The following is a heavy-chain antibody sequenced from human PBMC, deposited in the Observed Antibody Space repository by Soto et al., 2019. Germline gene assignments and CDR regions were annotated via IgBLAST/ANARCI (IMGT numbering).Heavy chain of an antibody. CDR3: ARNGAAASHAHYYMDV. Sequence: SETLSLTCTVSGGSISPYYWSWIRQPPGKGLEWIGYVYYSGNTNYNPSLESRVTISVDTSRNRFSLNLTSATAADTAVYYCARNGAAASHAHYYMDVRGRATAVSVSS. CDR2: VYYSGNT. J-gene: IGHJ6*03. CDR1: GGSISPYY. D-gene: IGHD6-13*01. V-gene: IGHV4-59*01.